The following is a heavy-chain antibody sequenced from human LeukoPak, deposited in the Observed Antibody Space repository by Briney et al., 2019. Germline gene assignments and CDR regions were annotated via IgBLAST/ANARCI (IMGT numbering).Heavy chain of an antibody. D-gene: IGHD6-19*01. Sequence: GGSLRLSCAASGFTFSSYEMNWVRQAPGKGLEWVSYISSSGSNIYYADSVKGRFTISRDNAKNSLYLQMNSLRAEDTAVYYCATIAVAGTRFDYWGQGTLVTVSS. CDR1: GFTFSSYE. CDR3: ATIAVAGTRFDY. J-gene: IGHJ4*02. V-gene: IGHV3-48*03. CDR2: ISSSGSNI.